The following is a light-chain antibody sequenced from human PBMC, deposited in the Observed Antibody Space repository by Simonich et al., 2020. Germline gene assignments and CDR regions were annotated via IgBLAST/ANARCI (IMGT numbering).Light chain of an antibody. CDR1: QSVFYSSNNKYY. Sequence: DIVMTQSPDSLAVSLGERATINCKSSQSVFYSSNNKYYLAWYQQKQGQPPKLLIYWASTREYGVPDRFSGSGSGTDFTLTISSLQAEDVAVYYCQQYYSTPFTFGPGTKVDIK. J-gene: IGKJ3*01. CDR2: WAS. V-gene: IGKV4-1*01. CDR3: QQYYSTPFT.